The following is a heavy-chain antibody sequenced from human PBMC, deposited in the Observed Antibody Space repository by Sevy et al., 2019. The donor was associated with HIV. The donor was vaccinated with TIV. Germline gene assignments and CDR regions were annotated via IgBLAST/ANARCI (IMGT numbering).Heavy chain of an antibody. D-gene: IGHD2-21*02. CDR2: IFNDGKTK. J-gene: IGHJ4*02. CDR1: GFIFSRYG. Sequence: GGSLRLSRKASGFIFSRYGVHWVRQAPGKGLEWVASIFNDGKTKYYGDSVKGRFTISRDDSKNTLYLQMDSLRAEDTAVYYCARESGSDWYLDYWGQGTLVTVSS. CDR3: ARESGSDWYLDY. V-gene: IGHV3-33*01.